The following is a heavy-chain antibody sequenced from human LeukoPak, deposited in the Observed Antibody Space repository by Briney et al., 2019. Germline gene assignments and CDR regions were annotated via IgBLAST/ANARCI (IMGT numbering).Heavy chain of an antibody. Sequence: ASVKVSCKASGYTFTGYYMHWVQQAPGQGLEWMGWINPNSGGTNYAQKFQGRVTMTRDTSISTAYMELSRLRSDDTAVYYCARDWGGGLSDPFDYWGQGTLVTVSS. D-gene: IGHD7-27*01. V-gene: IGHV1-2*02. J-gene: IGHJ4*02. CDR1: GYTFTGYY. CDR3: ARDWGGGLSDPFDY. CDR2: INPNSGGT.